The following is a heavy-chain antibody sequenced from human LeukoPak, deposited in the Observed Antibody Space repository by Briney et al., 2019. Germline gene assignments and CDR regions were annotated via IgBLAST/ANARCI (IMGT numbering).Heavy chain of an antibody. V-gene: IGHV3-7*01. CDR3: ARAITMIVDGALDYFDY. J-gene: IGHJ4*02. D-gene: IGHD3-22*01. CDR1: GFTFSSYW. Sequence: GGSLRLSCAASGFTFSSYWMSWVRQAPGKGLEWVANIKQDGSEKYYADSVKGRFTISRDNAKNSLNLQMNSLRAEDTAVYYCARAITMIVDGALDYFDYWGQGTLVTVSS. CDR2: IKQDGSEK.